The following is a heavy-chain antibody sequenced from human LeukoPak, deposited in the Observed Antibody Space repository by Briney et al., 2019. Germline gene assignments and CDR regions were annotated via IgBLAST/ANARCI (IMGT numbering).Heavy chain of an antibody. D-gene: IGHD6-19*01. J-gene: IGHJ4*02. CDR2: IYYSGST. CDR1: GGSISSSSYY. V-gene: IGHV4-39*07. Sequence: PSETLSLTCTVSGGSISSSSYYWGWIRQPPGKGLEWIGSIYYSGSTYYNPSLKSRVTISVDTSKNQFSLKLSSVTAADTAVYYCAREVGSGWYLVDYWGQGTLVTVSS. CDR3: AREVGSGWYLVDY.